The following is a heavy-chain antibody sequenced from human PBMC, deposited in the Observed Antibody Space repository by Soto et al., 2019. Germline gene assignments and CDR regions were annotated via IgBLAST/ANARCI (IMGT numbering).Heavy chain of an antibody. CDR1: GFTFDDNA. CDR2: INWKSDI. Sequence: GGSLRLSCAVSGFTFDDNAMHWVRQAPEKGLEWVSGINWKSDIGYADSVKGRFTISRDNSKNTLYLQMNSLRAEDTAVYYCAKDTGGFDPWGQGTLVTVSS. V-gene: IGHV3-9*01. CDR3: AKDTGGFDP. J-gene: IGHJ5*02. D-gene: IGHD4-17*01.